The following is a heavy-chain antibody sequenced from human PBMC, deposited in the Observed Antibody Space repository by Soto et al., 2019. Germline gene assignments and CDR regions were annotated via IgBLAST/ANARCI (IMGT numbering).Heavy chain of an antibody. Sequence: RSLRLTIETSVFSFSKYAVTGVRQATGKGLEWVSTSSGSGGSTYYADSVKGRFTISRDNSKNTLYLQMNSLRAEDTAVYYCAKDQGSSWYEIDYWGQGP. CDR2: SSGSGGST. CDR1: VFSFSKYA. J-gene: IGHJ4*02. V-gene: IGHV3-23*01. CDR3: AKDQGSSWYEIDY. D-gene: IGHD6-13*01.